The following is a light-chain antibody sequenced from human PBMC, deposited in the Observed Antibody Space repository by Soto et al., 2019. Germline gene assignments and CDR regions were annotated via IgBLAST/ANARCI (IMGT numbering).Light chain of an antibody. CDR3: ASYRSANTLVV. V-gene: IGLV2-14*01. J-gene: IGLJ1*01. CDR2: EVT. Sequence: QWALTQPASVSGSPGQSITISRTGTSRDIGNYIYVSWYQHHAGKAPKLMMYEVTSRPSGVSDRFSGSKSGMTASLTISGLQPEDEADYFCASYRSANTLVVFGTGSKVTVL. CDR1: SRDIGNYIY.